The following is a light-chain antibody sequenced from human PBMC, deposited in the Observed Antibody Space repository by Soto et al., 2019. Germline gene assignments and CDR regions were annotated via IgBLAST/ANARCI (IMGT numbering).Light chain of an antibody. Sequence: QSALTQPASVSGSPGQSITISCTGTSSDVGGYKYVSWYQQHPGKAPKLLIYDVSNRPSGVSNRFSGSKSGNTASLTISGLQAEYEADYYCSSYTSSTTSVLGTGTKVTVL. V-gene: IGLV2-14*01. J-gene: IGLJ1*01. CDR2: DVS. CDR3: SSYTSSTTSV. CDR1: SSDVGGYKY.